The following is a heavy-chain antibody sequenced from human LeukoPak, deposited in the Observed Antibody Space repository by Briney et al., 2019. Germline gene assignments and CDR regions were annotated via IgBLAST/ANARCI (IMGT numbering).Heavy chain of an antibody. V-gene: IGHV4-39*01. CDR2: IYYIGST. CDR1: GGSISSSSYY. CDR3: ARYYDFWSGYHDY. J-gene: IGHJ4*02. D-gene: IGHD3-3*01. Sequence: SETLSLTCTVSGGSISSSSYYWGWIRQPPGKGLEWIGSIYYIGSTYYNPSLKSRVTISVDTSKNQFSLKLSSVTAADTAVYYCARYYDFWSGYHDYWGQGTLVTVSS.